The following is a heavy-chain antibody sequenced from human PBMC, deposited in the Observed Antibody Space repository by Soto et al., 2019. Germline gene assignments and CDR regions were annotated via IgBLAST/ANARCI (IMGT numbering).Heavy chain of an antibody. J-gene: IGHJ4*02. CDR3: ARGGSGYYDISGYYPLDC. Sequence: SETLSLTCAVSGGSISSGGHSWSWIRQPPGKGLEWIGYIYHSGSSYYNPSLESRITLSVERSKNQFSLKLRSVTAADTAVYYCARGGSGYYDISGYYPLDCWGQGTLVTV. CDR2: IYHSGSS. D-gene: IGHD3-22*01. V-gene: IGHV4-30-2*01. CDR1: GGSISSGGHS.